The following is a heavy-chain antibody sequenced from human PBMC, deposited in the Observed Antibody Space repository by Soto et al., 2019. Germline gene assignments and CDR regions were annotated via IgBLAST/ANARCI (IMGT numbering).Heavy chain of an antibody. CDR1: GFSFSTYE. V-gene: IGHV3-23*01. CDR3: AKGGSLDV. CDR2: INPSSGTT. D-gene: IGHD3-16*01. J-gene: IGHJ6*02. Sequence: EVQLLESGGGLVQPGGSLRLACDASGFSFSTYEMTWARQAPGKGLEWVAFINPSSGTTHYADSVKGRFTISRDNSKDTLYPQLTSLRVEDTAVYYCAKGGSLDVWGQGTTVTVSS.